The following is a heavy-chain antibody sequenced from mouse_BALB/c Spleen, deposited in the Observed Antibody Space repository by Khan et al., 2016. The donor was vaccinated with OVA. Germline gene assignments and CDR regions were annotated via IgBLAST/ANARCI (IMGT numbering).Heavy chain of an antibody. J-gene: IGHJ2*01. V-gene: IGHV1-20*02. CDR3: ARKNGSDFDY. CDR1: GYSFTGYF. CDR2: INPHIGET. Sequence: VQLQQSGPELVKPGASVKISCKASGYSFTGYFMNWVMQSHGKSLEWIGRINPHIGETLYNQKFKGKATLTVDESSRTALMELRSLASEDSAVYYCARKNGSDFDYWGQGTTLTVSS. D-gene: IGHD1-1*01.